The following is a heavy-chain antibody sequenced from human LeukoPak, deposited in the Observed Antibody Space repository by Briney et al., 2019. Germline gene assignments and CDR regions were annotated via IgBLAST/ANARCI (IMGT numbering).Heavy chain of an antibody. V-gene: IGHV3-23*05. CDR3: AKGVWDSSGWYLDY. CDR1: GFTLSSYA. CDR2: INTSGSGT. J-gene: IGHJ4*02. D-gene: IGHD6-19*01. Sequence: GGSLRLSCAVSGFTLSSYAMSWVRQAPGKGLEWVSVINTSGSGTFYADSVKGRFTISRDSSKNTLYLQMNSLRAEDTALYYCAKGVWDSSGWYLDYWGQGTLVTVSS.